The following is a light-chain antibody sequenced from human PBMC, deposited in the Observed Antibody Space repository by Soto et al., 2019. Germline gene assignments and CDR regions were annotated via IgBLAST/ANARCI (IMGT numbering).Light chain of an antibody. CDR2: GAS. V-gene: IGKV1-5*01. CDR3: QQYNSYS. Sequence: DIQMTQSPSPLSSSVGDRVTITCRASQTISTYLNWYQRKPGRAPNLLIYGASTLQSGVPSRFSGSGSGTEFTLTISSLQPDDFATYYCQQYNSYSFGQGTKVDIK. CDR1: QTISTY. J-gene: IGKJ1*01.